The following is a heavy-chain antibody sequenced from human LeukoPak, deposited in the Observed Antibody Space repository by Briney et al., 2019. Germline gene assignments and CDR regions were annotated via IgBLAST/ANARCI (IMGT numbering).Heavy chain of an antibody. Sequence: GGSLRLSCAASGFTFSSYWMSWVRQAPGKGLEWVANIKQDRSEKYYVDSVKGRFTISRDNAKNSLYLQMNSLRAEDTAVYYCARGRYRSSTSCYISTWYFDLWGRGTLVTVSS. J-gene: IGHJ2*01. CDR2: IKQDRSEK. CDR3: ARGRYRSSTSCYISTWYFDL. D-gene: IGHD2-2*02. CDR1: GFTFSSYW. V-gene: IGHV3-7*01.